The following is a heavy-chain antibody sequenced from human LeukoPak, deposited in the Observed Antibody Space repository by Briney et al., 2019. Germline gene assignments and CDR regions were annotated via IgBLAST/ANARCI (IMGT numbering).Heavy chain of an antibody. CDR2: INSDGSWT. CDR1: GTYW. CDR3: VTFYETY. V-gene: IGHV3-74*01. J-gene: IGHJ4*02. D-gene: IGHD2/OR15-2a*01. Sequence: GGSLRLSCAASGTYWMHWVRQAPGKGLVWVSHINSDGSWTGYADSVKGRFTISKDNAKNTVSLQMNNLRAEDTAVYYCVTFYETYWGRGTLVTVSS.